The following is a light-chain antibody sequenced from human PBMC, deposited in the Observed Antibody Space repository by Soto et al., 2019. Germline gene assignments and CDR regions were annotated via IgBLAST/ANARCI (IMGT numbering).Light chain of an antibody. J-gene: IGLJ2*01. V-gene: IGLV2-23*01. Sequence: QSALTQPASMSGSPGQSITISCTGTSSDVGSHNLVSWYQQHPGKAPKLIIYEGTKRPSGVSDRFSDSKSGNTAFLIISGLQAEYEADYYCCSYATSSPVVFGGGTKVTVL. CDR1: SSDVGSHNL. CDR2: EGT. CDR3: CSYATSSPVV.